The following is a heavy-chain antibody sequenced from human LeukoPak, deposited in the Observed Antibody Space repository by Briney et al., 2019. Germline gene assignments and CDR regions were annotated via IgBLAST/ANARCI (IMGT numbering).Heavy chain of an antibody. CDR3: ARGNGYSSSWYDYYYYYYGMDV. CDR1: GGSISSSNW. Sequence: SETLSLTCAVSGGSISSSNWWSWVRQPPGKGLEWIGEIYHSGSTNYNPSLKSRVTISVDTSKNQFSLKLSSVTAADTAVYYCARGNGYSSSWYDYYYYYYGMDVWGQGTTVTVSS. J-gene: IGHJ6*02. V-gene: IGHV4-4*02. CDR2: IYHSGST. D-gene: IGHD6-13*01.